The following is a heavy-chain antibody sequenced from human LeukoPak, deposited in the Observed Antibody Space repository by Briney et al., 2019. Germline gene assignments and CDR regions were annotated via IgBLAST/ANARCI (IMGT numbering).Heavy chain of an antibody. V-gene: IGHV3-30*02. D-gene: IGHD3-10*01. CDR3: AKDADDYYGSGSHVDY. Sequence: GSLRLSCAASGFTFSSYGMHWVRQAPGKGLEWVAFIRYDGSNKYYADSVKGRFIISRDNSKNTLFLQMNSLRAGDTAVFYCAKDADDYYGSGSHVDYWGQGTLVTVSS. CDR1: GFTFSSYG. CDR2: IRYDGSNK. J-gene: IGHJ4*02.